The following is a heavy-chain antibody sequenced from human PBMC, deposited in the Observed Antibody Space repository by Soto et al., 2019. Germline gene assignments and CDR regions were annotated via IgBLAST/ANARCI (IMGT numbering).Heavy chain of an antibody. V-gene: IGHV3-30*18. CDR2: IANDGRSE. J-gene: IGHJ4*02. Sequence: QVQLVESGGGVVQPGRSLRLSCAASGLTFSAAVMHWVRQAPGKGLEWVAFIANDGRSESYADSVKGRFTISRDNSQNRLYLQTNGLRAEDTAVYYCAKDKGRTAIDYWGQGTLVSVSS. CDR3: AKDKGRTAIDY. CDR1: GLTFSAAV.